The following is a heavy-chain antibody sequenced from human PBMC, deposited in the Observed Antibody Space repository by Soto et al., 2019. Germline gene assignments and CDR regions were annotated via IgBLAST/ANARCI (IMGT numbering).Heavy chain of an antibody. CDR2: MNPNSGNT. Sequence: QVQLVQSGAEVKKPGASVKVSCKASGYTFTSYDINWVRQATGQGLEWMGWMNPNSGNTGYAQKFQGRVTMTRNTSISTAYMELSSLRSEDTAVYYCAVRMVLVPAARERNFDYWGQGTLVTVSS. V-gene: IGHV1-8*01. D-gene: IGHD2-2*01. CDR1: GYTFTSYD. CDR3: AVRMVLVPAARERNFDY. J-gene: IGHJ4*02.